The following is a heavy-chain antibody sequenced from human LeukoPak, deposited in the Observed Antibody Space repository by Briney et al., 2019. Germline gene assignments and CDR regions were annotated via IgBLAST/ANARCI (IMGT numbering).Heavy chain of an antibody. J-gene: IGHJ6*03. CDR1: GGSFSGHY. V-gene: IGHV4-34*01. Sequence: SETLSLTCAVYGGSFSGHYWSWIRQPPGKGLEWIGEINHSGSTNYNPSLKSRVTISVDTSKNQFSLKLSSVTAADTAVYYCARPSSSWSYYYYMDVWGKGTAVTVSS. CDR3: ARPSSSWSYYYYMDV. CDR2: INHSGST. D-gene: IGHD6-13*01.